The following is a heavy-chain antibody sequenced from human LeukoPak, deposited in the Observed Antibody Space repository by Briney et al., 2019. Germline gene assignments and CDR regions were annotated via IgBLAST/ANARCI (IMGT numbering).Heavy chain of an antibody. V-gene: IGHV3-9*01. CDR1: GFTFDDYA. Sequence: GRSLRLSCAASGFTFDDYAMHWVRQAPGKGLEWVSGISWNSGSIGYADSVKGRFTISRDNAKNSLYLQMNSLRAEDTALYYCAKGLRFLEWGQDAFDIWGQGTMVTVSS. CDR2: ISWNSGSI. CDR3: AKGLRFLEWGQDAFDI. J-gene: IGHJ3*02. D-gene: IGHD3-3*01.